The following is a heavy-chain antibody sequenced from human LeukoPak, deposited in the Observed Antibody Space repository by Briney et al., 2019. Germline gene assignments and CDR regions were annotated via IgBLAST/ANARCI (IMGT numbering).Heavy chain of an antibody. J-gene: IGHJ4*02. Sequence: GGSLRLSCAASGFTFSDNYMTWVRQAPGRGLEWLSYISGNGRDIQYADSVKGRFTISRDSSKNTLYLQMNSLRAGDAAVYYCAKAPVTTCSGAYCYPFDYWNQGTLVTVSS. CDR1: GFTFSDNY. CDR3: AKAPVTTCSGAYCYPFDY. CDR2: ISGNGRDI. V-gene: IGHV3-11*01. D-gene: IGHD2-15*01.